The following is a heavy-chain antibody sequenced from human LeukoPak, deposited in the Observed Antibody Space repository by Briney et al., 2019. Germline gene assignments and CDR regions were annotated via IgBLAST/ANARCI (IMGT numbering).Heavy chain of an antibody. V-gene: IGHV4-59*01. Sequence: SETLSLTCTVSSGSINFYYWSWPRQTPGKGLEWIGYIYYRGSTNYNPSLKSRVTISVDTPKNQFSLNLSSVTAADTAIYYCARTTGNYGYYFDYWGQGAQVTVSS. D-gene: IGHD1-7*01. CDR3: ARTTGNYGYYFDY. CDR1: SGSINFYY. J-gene: IGHJ4*02. CDR2: IYYRGST.